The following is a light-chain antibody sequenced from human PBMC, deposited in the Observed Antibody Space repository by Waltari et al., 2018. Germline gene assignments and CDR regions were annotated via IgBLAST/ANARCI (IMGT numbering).Light chain of an antibody. CDR1: QDINNY. Sequence: DIQMTQSPSSLSASVGDTVTITCRTSQDINNYLVWYQQKPGKAPKPLIYYVSNLESGVPSRFSGSGSGTDFTLTISLLQPEDFATYYCQQHYIYPLTFGGGTKLEI. CDR2: YVS. J-gene: IGKJ4*01. V-gene: IGKV1-16*01. CDR3: QQHYIYPLT.